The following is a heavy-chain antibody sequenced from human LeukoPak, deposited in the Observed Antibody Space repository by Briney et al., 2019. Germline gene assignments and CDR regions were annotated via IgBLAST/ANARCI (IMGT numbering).Heavy chain of an antibody. D-gene: IGHD3-22*01. Sequence: SVKVSCKASGGTFISYAISWVRQAPGQGLEWMGGIIPIFGTANYAQKFQGRVTITADESTSTAYMELSSLRSEDTAVYYCARPPKIYYDSSVYPQGEGYGGKGPLFPVSS. CDR2: IIPIFGTA. J-gene: IGHJ4*02. V-gene: IGHV1-69*01. CDR3: ARPPKIYYDSSVYPQGEGY. CDR1: GGTFISYA.